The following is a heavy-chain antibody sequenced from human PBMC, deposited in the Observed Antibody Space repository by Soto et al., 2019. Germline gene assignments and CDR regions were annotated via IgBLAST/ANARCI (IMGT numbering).Heavy chain of an antibody. J-gene: IGHJ6*02. Sequence: GGSLRHSCAASGFTFSSYGMHGVGQAPGKGLEWVAVISYDGSNKYYADSVNGRFTISRDNSKNTLYLQMNSLRAEDTAVYYCAKGEVRGVIPKYYYYYYGMDVWGQGTTVTVSS. CDR1: GFTFSSYG. D-gene: IGHD3-10*01. CDR2: ISYDGSNK. V-gene: IGHV3-30*18. CDR3: AKGEVRGVIPKYYYYYYGMDV.